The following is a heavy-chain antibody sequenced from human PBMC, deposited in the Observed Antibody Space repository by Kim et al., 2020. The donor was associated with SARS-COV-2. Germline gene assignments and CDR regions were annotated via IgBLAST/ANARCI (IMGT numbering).Heavy chain of an antibody. CDR3: ARERGYLDY. CDR2: IKGDGSEK. CDR1: EFSFNTDW. Sequence: GGSLRLSCAASEFSFNTDWMSWARQAPGKGLEWVANIKGDGSEKYYVDSVKGRFTISRDNAKNSLYLQMNNLRAEDTAVYYCARERGYLDYWGQGTLVTV. J-gene: IGHJ4*02. V-gene: IGHV3-7*03.